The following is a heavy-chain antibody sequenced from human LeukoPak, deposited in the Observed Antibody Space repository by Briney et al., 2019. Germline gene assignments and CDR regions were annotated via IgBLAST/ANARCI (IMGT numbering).Heavy chain of an antibody. Sequence: GGSLRLSCAASGFIIRRNYMSWVRQAPGKGLEWVSVIYSGGSTYYADSVKGRFTISRDDSKNTLLLQMNSLRAEDTAVYYCARDEYSSSRLEDYWGQGTLVTVSS. CDR2: IYSGGST. D-gene: IGHD6-13*01. J-gene: IGHJ4*02. CDR3: ARDEYSSSRLEDY. V-gene: IGHV3-66*02. CDR1: GFIIRRNY.